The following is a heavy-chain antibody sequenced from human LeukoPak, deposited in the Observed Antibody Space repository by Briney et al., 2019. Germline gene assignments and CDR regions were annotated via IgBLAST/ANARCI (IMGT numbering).Heavy chain of an antibody. Sequence: ASVKVSCKASGYTFTGYYMHWVRQAPGQGLEWMGWINPNSGGTNYAQKFQGRVTMTRDTSISTAYMELSRLRSDDTAVYYCARDLGIVVVPAAMSYMDVWGKGTTVTVSS. J-gene: IGHJ6*03. CDR1: GYTFTGYY. CDR3: ARDLGIVVVPAAMSYMDV. CDR2: INPNSGGT. V-gene: IGHV1-2*02. D-gene: IGHD2-2*01.